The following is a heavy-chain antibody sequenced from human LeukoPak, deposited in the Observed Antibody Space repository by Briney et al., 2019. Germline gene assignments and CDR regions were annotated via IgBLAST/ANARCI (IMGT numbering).Heavy chain of an antibody. J-gene: IGHJ4*02. CDR1: GGTFSSYA. CDR3: AREWAYDSSGYYFL. Sequence: SVKVSCKASGGTFSSYAISWVRQAPGQGLEWMGGIIPIFGTANYAQKFQGRVTITADESTGTAYMELSSLRSEDTAVYYCAREWAYDSSGYYFLWGQGTLVTVSS. D-gene: IGHD3-22*01. V-gene: IGHV1-69*13. CDR2: IIPIFGTA.